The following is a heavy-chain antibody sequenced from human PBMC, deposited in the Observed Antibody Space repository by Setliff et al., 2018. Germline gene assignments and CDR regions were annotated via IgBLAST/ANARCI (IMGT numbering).Heavy chain of an antibody. CDR1: GGSISSSSYY. Sequence: PSETLSLTCTVSGGSISSSSYYWGWIRQPPGKGLEWIGSIYYSGSTYYNPSLKSRVTISVDTSKNQFSLKLSSVTAADTAVYYCARYYDSSGYYSNHFDYWGQGTLVTVSS. J-gene: IGHJ4*02. D-gene: IGHD3-22*01. CDR3: ARYYDSSGYYSNHFDY. CDR2: IYYSGST. V-gene: IGHV4-39*01.